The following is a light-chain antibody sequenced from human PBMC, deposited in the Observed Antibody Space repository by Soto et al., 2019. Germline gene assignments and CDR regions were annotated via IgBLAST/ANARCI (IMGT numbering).Light chain of an antibody. V-gene: IGLV4-69*01. CDR1: SGHSNYA. Sequence: QSVLTQSPSASASLGASVKLTCTLSSGHSNYAIAWHQQQSEQGPRYLMKLNSDGSHSKGDGIPDRFSGSSSGAERYLTISRLQSEDEADYYCQTWGSGIVVFGGGTKLTVL. CDR2: LNSDGSH. J-gene: IGLJ2*01. CDR3: QTWGSGIVV.